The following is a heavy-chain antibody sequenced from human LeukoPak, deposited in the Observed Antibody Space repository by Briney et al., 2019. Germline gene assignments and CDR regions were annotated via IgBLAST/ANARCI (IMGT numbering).Heavy chain of an antibody. Sequence: SETLSLTCTVSGGSISSYYWSWIRQPPGKGLEWIGYIYYSGSTNYNPSLKSRVTISVDTSKNQFSLKLSSVTAADTAVYYCARLAPDLDAFDIWGQGTMVTVSS. CDR1: GGSISSYY. CDR3: ARLAPDLDAFDI. J-gene: IGHJ3*02. CDR2: IYYSGST. V-gene: IGHV4-59*01.